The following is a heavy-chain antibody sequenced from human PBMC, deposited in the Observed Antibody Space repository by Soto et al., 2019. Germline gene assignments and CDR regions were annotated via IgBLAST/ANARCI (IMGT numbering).Heavy chain of an antibody. J-gene: IGHJ3*02. CDR3: ARVSPLYCSGGSCYGLGAFDI. Sequence: QVQLVESGGGLVKPGGSLRLSCAASGFTFSDYYMSWIRQAPGKGLEWVSYISSSGITIYYADSVKVRFTISRDNAKNSLYLLMTSLRAEDTAVYYCARVSPLYCSGGSCYGLGAFDIWGQGTMVTVSS. D-gene: IGHD2-15*01. CDR1: GFTFSDYY. V-gene: IGHV3-11*01. CDR2: ISSSGITI.